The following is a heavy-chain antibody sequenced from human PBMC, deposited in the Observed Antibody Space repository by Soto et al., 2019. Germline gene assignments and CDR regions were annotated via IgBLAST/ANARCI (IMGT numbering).Heavy chain of an antibody. D-gene: IGHD3-3*01. J-gene: IGHJ5*02. V-gene: IGHV4-30-4*01. CDR3: ARGVTVFGLVSRFWFDP. CDR2: IYNSGIT. CDR1: GGSLSSGDYS. Sequence: SETLSLTRTGSGGSLSSGDYSRSCVRHSPGKGLEWIGHIYNSGITYYNPSLKSRVVISIDTSRNQFSLRLNSLTAADRAVYFCARGVTVFGLVSRFWFDPWGQGTVVTVSS.